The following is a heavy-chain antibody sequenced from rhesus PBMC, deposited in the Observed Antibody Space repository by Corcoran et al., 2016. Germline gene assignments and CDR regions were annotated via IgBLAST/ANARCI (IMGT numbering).Heavy chain of an antibody. CDR1: GYTSTDYY. V-gene: IGHV1S2*01. Sequence: VQSGAEVKKPGSSVKVSCKASGYTSTDYYMHWVRQAPRQGLEWMGWINPYNGNTKYAQKFQGRVTMTRDTSTSTAYMELSSLRSEDTAVYYCARDRAHYGAESDYWGQGVLVTVSS. CDR3: ARDRAHYGAESDY. J-gene: IGHJ4*01. D-gene: IGHD4-29*01. CDR2: INPYNGNT.